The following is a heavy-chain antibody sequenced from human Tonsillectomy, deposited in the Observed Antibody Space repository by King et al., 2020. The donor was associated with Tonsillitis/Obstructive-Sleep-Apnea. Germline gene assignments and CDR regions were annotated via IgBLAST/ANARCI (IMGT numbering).Heavy chain of an antibody. CDR1: GYSFTNYW. CDR2: IDHSDSYT. D-gene: IGHD2-2*02. J-gene: IGHJ5*02. CDR3: ARVDCSSASCYTENWFDL. V-gene: IGHV5-10-1*03. Sequence: VQLVQSGAEVKKPGESLRISCKGSGYSFTNYWITWVRQMPGKGLEWMGKIDHSDSYTNYSPSFQGHVPISADKSISTAYLQWSSLKASDTAMYYCARVDCSSASCYTENWFDLWGQGTLVTVSS.